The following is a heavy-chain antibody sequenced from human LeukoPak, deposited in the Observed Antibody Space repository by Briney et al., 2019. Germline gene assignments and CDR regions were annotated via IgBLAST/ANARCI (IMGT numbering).Heavy chain of an antibody. Sequence: GGSLRLSCAASGFTVSSNHMNWVRQAPGKGLEWVSVIYTGGSTYYADSVKGRFTISRDSSKNTLYLQMNSLRAEDTAVYYCARSSRLGFDYWGQGTLVTVSS. CDR2: IYTGGST. CDR3: ARSSRLGFDY. V-gene: IGHV3-53*01. CDR1: GFTVSSNH. J-gene: IGHJ4*02. D-gene: IGHD6-6*01.